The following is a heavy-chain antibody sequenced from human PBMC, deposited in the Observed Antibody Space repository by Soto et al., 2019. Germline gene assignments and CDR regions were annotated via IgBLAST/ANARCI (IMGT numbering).Heavy chain of an antibody. J-gene: IGHJ5*02. Sequence: QVQLVDSGGGVVQPGTSLRLSCAASGFTFSDYGMHWVRQAPGKGPGWVAVIWHDGKKIYYADSVKGRFTISRDNSKNTLSLQMNSLRVEDTALYYCARGRLRNDDFCDSWGQGTLVTVSS. CDR3: ARGRLRNDDFCDS. CDR1: GFTFSDYG. D-gene: IGHD1-1*01. CDR2: IWHDGKKI. V-gene: IGHV3-33*01.